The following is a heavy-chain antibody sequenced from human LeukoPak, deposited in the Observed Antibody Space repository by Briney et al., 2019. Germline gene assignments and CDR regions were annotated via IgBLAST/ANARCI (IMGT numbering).Heavy chain of an antibody. CDR3: ARDQTTYEP. J-gene: IGHJ5*02. D-gene: IGHD1-1*01. Sequence: GGSLRLSCAASGFTFSSYGMHWVRQAPGKGLEWVANIKQDGSEKYYVDSVKGRFTISRDNAKNSLYLQMNSLRAEDTAVYYCARDQTTYEPWGQGTLVTVSS. CDR2: IKQDGSEK. CDR1: GFTFSSYG. V-gene: IGHV3-7*01.